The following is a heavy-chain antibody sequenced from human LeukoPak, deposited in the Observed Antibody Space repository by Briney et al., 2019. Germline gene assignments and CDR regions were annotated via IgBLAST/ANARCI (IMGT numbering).Heavy chain of an antibody. CDR1: GGSISSSSYY. V-gene: IGHV4-39*01. D-gene: IGHD3-3*01. CDR2: IYYSGST. CDR3: AGQYDFWSGSGQKNWFDS. Sequence: SETLSLTCTVSGGSISSSSYYWGWIRQPPGKGLEWIGSIYYSGSTYYKPSLKSRVSISEDTSKNQFSLKLSSVTVADTAVYYCAGQYDFWSGSGQKNWFDSWGQGTLVTVSS. J-gene: IGHJ5*01.